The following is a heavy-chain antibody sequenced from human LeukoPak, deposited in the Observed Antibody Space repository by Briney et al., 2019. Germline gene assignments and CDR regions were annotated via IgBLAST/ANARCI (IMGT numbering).Heavy chain of an antibody. CDR1: GFTFSSYG. D-gene: IGHD1-7*01. CDR3: AKAPYNWNYVFDY. Sequence: PGGSLRLSCAASGFTFSSYGMHWVRQAPGKGLEWVAVISYDGSNKYYADSVKGRFTISRDNSKNTPYLQMNSLRAEDTAVYYCAKAPYNWNYVFDYWGQGTLVTVSS. J-gene: IGHJ4*02. V-gene: IGHV3-30*18. CDR2: ISYDGSNK.